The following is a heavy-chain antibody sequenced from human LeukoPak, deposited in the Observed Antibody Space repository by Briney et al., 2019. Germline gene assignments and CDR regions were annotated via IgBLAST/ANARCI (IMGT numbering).Heavy chain of an antibody. D-gene: IGHD6-13*01. CDR3: AREARIAAAGTGGDAFDS. V-gene: IGHV4-59*01. J-gene: IGHJ3*02. CDR1: GGSISSYY. Sequence: SETLSLTCTVSGGSISSYYWSWIRQPPGKGLEWIGYIYYSGSTNYNLSLTSRVTISVDTSKNQFSLKLSSVTAADTAVYYCAREARIAAAGTGGDAFDSWGQGTMVTVSS. CDR2: IYYSGST.